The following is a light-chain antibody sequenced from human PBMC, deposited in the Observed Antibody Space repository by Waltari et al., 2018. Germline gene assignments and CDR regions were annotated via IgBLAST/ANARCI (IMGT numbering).Light chain of an antibody. CDR2: SNN. Sequence: QSVLTQPPSASGTPGQRVTISCSGSNSNIGSNTVNWYQPLPGTAPKLLIFSNNQRPSGVPDRFSGSKSGTSASLAISGLQSEDEADYYCAAWDDSLNGYVFGTGTKVTVL. CDR1: NSNIGSNT. J-gene: IGLJ1*01. CDR3: AAWDDSLNGYV. V-gene: IGLV1-44*01.